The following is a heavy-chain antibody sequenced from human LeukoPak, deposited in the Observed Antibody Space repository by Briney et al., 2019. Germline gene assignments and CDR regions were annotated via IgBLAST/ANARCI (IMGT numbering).Heavy chain of an antibody. V-gene: IGHV4-59*01. D-gene: IGHD5-18*01. CDR3: ARDGPLDTAMVDY. CDR2: IYYSGST. Sequence: SETLSLTCTVSGGSISSYYWSWIRQPPGKGLEWIGYIYYSGSTNYNPSLKSRVTISVDTSKNQFSLKLSSVTAADTAVYYCARDGPLDTAMVDYWGQGTLVTVSS. CDR1: GGSISSYY. J-gene: IGHJ4*02.